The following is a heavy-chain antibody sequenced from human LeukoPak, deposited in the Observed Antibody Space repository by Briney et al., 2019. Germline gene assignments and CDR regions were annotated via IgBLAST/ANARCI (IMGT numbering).Heavy chain of an antibody. CDR1: GFTFSSYA. CDR3: ARDLSWFGDFNWFDP. Sequence: PGGSLRLSCAASGFTFSSYAMSWVRQAPGKGLEWVSAIGGSGGSTYYADSVKGRFTISRDNAKNSLYLQMNSLRAEDTAVYYCARDLSWFGDFNWFDPWGQGTLVTVSS. J-gene: IGHJ5*02. CDR2: IGGSGGST. V-gene: IGHV3-23*01. D-gene: IGHD3-10*01.